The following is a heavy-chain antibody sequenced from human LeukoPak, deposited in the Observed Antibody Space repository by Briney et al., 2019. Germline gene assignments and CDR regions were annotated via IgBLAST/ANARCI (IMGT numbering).Heavy chain of an antibody. J-gene: IGHJ4*02. Sequence: SETLSLTCTVSGGSISSYYWSWIRQPPGKGLEWIGYIYYSGSTNYYPFLKSRVTISVDTSKNQFSLKLSSVTAADTAVYYCARGGRIAAAGTKYLFDYWGQGTLVTVSS. CDR2: IYYSGST. D-gene: IGHD6-13*01. CDR3: ARGGRIAAAGTKYLFDY. CDR1: GGSISSYY. V-gene: IGHV4-59*01.